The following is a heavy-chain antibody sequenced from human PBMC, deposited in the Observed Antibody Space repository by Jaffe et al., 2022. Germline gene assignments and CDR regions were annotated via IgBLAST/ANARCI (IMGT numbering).Heavy chain of an antibody. Sequence: EVQLVESGGGLVQPGRSLRLSCTASGFTFGDYAMSWVRQAPGKGLEWVGFIRSKAYGGTTEYAASVKGRFTISRDDSKSIAYLQMNSLKTEDTAVYYCTRGGGGWLVPAGYDYWGQGTLVTVSS. V-gene: IGHV3-49*04. J-gene: IGHJ4*02. CDR2: IRSKAYGGTT. D-gene: IGHD6-19*01. CDR3: TRGGGGWLVPAGYDY. CDR1: GFTFGDYA.